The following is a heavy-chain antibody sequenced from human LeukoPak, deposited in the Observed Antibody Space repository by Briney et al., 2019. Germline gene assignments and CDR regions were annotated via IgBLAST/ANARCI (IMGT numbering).Heavy chain of an antibody. V-gene: IGHV3-15*01. Sequence: GGSLRLSCAASGFTFSNAWMSWVRQAPGKGLEWVGRIKSKTDGGTTDYAAPVKGRFTISRDDSKNTLYLQMNSLKTEGTAVYYCTTPVDYCSSTSCGYYGMDVWGQGTTVTVSS. J-gene: IGHJ6*02. CDR3: TTPVDYCSSTSCGYYGMDV. D-gene: IGHD2-2*01. CDR1: GFTFSNAW. CDR2: IKSKTDGGTT.